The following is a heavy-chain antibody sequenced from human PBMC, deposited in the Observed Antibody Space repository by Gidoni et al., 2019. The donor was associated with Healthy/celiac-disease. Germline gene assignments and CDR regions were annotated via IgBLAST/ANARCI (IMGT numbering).Heavy chain of an antibody. Sequence: QLQLQEPGPGLVHPAETRSPTCTVTGGSISSSSYYWGWIRQTPGKGREWIWSIYYTGSTYSNPSLKSRVTISVDTSKNQFCLKLSSVTAADTAVYYCARGPTVTHYFDDWGQGTLVTVSS. CDR3: ARGPTVTHYFDD. D-gene: IGHD4-4*01. CDR1: GGSISSSSYY. J-gene: IGHJ4*02. V-gene: IGHV4-39*01. CDR2: IYYTGST.